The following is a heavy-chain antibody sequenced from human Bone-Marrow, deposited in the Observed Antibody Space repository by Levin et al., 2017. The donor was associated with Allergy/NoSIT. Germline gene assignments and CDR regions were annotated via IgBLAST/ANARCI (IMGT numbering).Heavy chain of an antibody. J-gene: IGHJ5*02. D-gene: IGHD7-27*01. Sequence: GGSLRLSCATSGFTFSNFWMHWVRQVPGKGLMFVSTIRPDGTAANYADSVKGRFTISRDNSKKTLFLQMNTLRVEDTALYYCTNGLTGEASWGRGTLVTVSS. CDR1: GFTFSNFW. CDR2: IRPDGTAA. V-gene: IGHV3-74*01. CDR3: TNGLTGEAS.